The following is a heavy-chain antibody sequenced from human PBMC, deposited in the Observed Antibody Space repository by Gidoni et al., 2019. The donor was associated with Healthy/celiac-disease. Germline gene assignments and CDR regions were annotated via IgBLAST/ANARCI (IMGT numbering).Heavy chain of an antibody. J-gene: IGHJ4*02. V-gene: IGHV4-61*02. D-gene: IGHD5-12*01. CDR3: ARGSRDGYNGQFDY. Sequence: QVQLQESGPGLVKPSQTLSLTCTVSGGSISSGSYYWNWIRQPAGKGLEWVGRIYTSGSTNYNPSLKSRVTISVDTSKNQFALKLSSLTAADTAVYYCARGSRDGYNGQFDYWGQGTLVTVSS. CDR1: GGSISSGSYY. CDR2: IYTSGST.